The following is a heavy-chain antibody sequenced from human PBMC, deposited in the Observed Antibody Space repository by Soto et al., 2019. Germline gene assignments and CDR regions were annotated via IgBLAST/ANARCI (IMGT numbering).Heavy chain of an antibody. CDR2: VYHSGTT. V-gene: IGHV4-59*13. J-gene: IGHJ4*02. Sequence: SETLSLTCTVSGASISGYYWSWIRQSPGKGPEWVGYVYHSGTTNYNPSLESRVTMSLDTSKNQFSLKLNAVTAADTAIYYCATRPPGATIFALFDYWSQGTLVT. CDR3: ATRPPGATIFALFDY. CDR1: GASISGYY. D-gene: IGHD3-3*02.